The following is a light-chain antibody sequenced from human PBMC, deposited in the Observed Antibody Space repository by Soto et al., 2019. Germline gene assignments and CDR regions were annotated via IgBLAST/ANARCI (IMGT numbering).Light chain of an antibody. Sequence: DIQLTQSPSFLSASVGDRVTITCRASQGISSYLAWYQQEPGKAPKPLIYAASTLQSGVPSRFSGGGSGTEFPLTISSLQHEDGATYYCQQLESYPVTFGGGTKVEIK. V-gene: IGKV1-9*01. J-gene: IGKJ4*01. CDR3: QQLESYPVT. CDR1: QGISSY. CDR2: AAS.